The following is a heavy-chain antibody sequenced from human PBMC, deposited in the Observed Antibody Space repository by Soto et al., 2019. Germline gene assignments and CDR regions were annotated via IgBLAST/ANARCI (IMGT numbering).Heavy chain of an antibody. CDR3: AEGYYDFWSGYYRNWFDP. D-gene: IGHD3-3*01. J-gene: IGHJ5*02. Sequence: SVKVSCKASGGTFSSYAISWVRQAPGQGLEWMGGIIPIFGTANYAQKFQGRVTITADKSTSTAYMELSSLRSEDTAVYYCAEGYYDFWSGYYRNWFDPWGQGTLVTVSS. V-gene: IGHV1-69*06. CDR2: IIPIFGTA. CDR1: GGTFSSYA.